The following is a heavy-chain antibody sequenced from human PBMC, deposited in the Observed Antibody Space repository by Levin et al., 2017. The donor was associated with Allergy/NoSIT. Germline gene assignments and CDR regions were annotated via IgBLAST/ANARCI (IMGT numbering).Heavy chain of an antibody. V-gene: IGHV4-59*08. D-gene: IGHD3-10*01. CDR2: IYYSGST. CDR1: GGSISSYY. Sequence: SQTLSLPCTVSGGSISSYYWSWIRQPPGKGLEWIGYIYYSGSTNYNPSLKSRVTTSVDTSKNQFSLKLSSVTAADTAVYYCARHAHRLTSGSYYFDYWGQGTLVTVSS. CDR3: ARHAHRLTSGSYYFDY. J-gene: IGHJ4*02.